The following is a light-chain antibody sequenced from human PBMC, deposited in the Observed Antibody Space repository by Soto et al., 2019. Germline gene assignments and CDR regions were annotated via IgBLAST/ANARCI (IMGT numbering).Light chain of an antibody. J-gene: IGKJ1*01. CDR3: QQYNSYSGT. V-gene: IGKV1-5*03. CDR2: KAS. CDR1: QNIRSW. Sequence: DIQMIQSPSTLSASVGDRFTITCRASQNIRSWLAWYQQKPGKAPKLLIYKASSLESGVPSRFSGSGSGTEFTLTISSLQPDDFATYYCQQYNSYSGTFGQGTKVDI.